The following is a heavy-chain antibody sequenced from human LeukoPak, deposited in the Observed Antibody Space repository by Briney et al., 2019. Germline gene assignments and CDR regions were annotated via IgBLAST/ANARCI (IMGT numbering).Heavy chain of an antibody. J-gene: IGHJ4*02. CDR2: FDPEDGET. CDR3: ARGVRYFDWLLSGYFDY. D-gene: IGHD3-9*01. CDR1: GYTLTELS. V-gene: IGHV1-24*01. Sequence: ASMKVSCKVSGYTLTELSMHWVRRAPGKGLEWMGGFDPEDGETIYAQKFQGRVTMTEDTSTDTAYMELSSLRSEDTAVYYCARGVRYFDWLLSGYFDYWGQGTLVTVSS.